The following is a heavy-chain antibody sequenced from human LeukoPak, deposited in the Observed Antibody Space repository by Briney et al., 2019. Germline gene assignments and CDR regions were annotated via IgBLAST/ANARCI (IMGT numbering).Heavy chain of an antibody. CDR2: IRSKAYGGAT. CDR3: TRVCYYDSSLDY. D-gene: IGHD3-22*01. CDR1: GFTFCYFA. J-gene: IGHJ4*02. Sequence: GRSLRLSCTASGFTFCYFAMRWLRQAPGKGLVGVGFIRSKAYGGATEYAESVKGRFSISRDDSKSIAYLQMNSLKNEDTAVYYCTRVCYYDSSLDYWGQGTLVTVSS. V-gene: IGHV3-49*03.